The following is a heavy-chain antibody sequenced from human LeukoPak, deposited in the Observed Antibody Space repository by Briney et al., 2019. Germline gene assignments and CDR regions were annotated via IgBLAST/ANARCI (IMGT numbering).Heavy chain of an antibody. CDR3: ALGYCSSTSCRKRETYYFDY. J-gene: IGHJ4*02. CDR1: GCTFSSYA. V-gene: IGHV1-69*01. D-gene: IGHD2-2*01. Sequence: AVKVSCKASGCTFSSYAISWVRQAPGQGLEWMGGIIPIFGTANYVQKFQGRVTITPDESTSTAYVELSSLRSEDTAVYYCALGYCSSTSCRKRETYYFDYWGQGTLVTVSS. CDR2: IIPIFGTA.